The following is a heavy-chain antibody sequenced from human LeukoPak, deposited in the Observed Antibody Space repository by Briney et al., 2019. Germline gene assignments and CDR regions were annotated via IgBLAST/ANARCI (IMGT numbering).Heavy chain of an antibody. Sequence: SETLSLTCAVYGGSFSGYYWSWIRQPPGKGLEWIGEINHSGSTNYNPSLKSRVTISVDTSKNQFSLKLSSVTAADTAVYYCARNEGSSSWTDGMDVGGQGTLVTVSS. V-gene: IGHV4-34*01. CDR3: ARNEGSSSWTDGMDV. CDR2: INHSGST. CDR1: GGSFSGYY. J-gene: IGHJ4*02. D-gene: IGHD6-13*01.